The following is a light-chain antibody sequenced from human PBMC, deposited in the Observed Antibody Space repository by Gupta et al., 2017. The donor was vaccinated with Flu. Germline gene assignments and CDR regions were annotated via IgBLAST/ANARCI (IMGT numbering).Light chain of an antibody. CDR1: SSDVGGYNY. V-gene: IGLV2-14*01. CDR2: EVS. CDR3: SSYTSSSTLV. Sequence: SCTGTSSDVGGYNYVSWYQQHPGKAPKLMIYEVSNRPSGVSNRFSGSKSGNTASLTISGLQAEDEADYYCSSYTSSSTLVFGTGTKVTVL. J-gene: IGLJ1*01.